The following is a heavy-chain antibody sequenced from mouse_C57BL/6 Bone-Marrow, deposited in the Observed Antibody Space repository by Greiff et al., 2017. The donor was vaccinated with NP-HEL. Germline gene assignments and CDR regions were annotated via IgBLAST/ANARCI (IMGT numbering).Heavy chain of an antibody. J-gene: IGHJ3*01. CDR2: IHPSDSDT. V-gene: IGHV1-74*01. CDR3: AIGGGYYPWFAY. CDR1: GYTFTSYW. D-gene: IGHD2-12*01. Sequence: VQLQQPGAELVKPGASVKVYCKASGYTFTSYWMHWVKQRPGQGLEWIGRIHPSDSDTNYNQKFKGKATLTVDKSSSTAYMQLSSLTSEDSAVYYCAIGGGYYPWFAYWGQGTLVTVSA.